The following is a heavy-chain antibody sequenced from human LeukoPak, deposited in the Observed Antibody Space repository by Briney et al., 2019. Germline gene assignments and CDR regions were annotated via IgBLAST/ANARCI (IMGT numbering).Heavy chain of an antibody. J-gene: IGHJ3*01. CDR1: GYNFATYC. CDR3: ARRVSSSGFDAFDV. V-gene: IGHV5-51*01. D-gene: IGHD5-12*01. Sequence: GESLKISCKGSGYNFATYCIGWVRQMPGKGLQWMGINYPGDSDTTYSPSFQGQVTMSADKSISTAYLQWSSLKASDTAMYYCARRVSSSGFDAFDVWGHGTMVTVSS. CDR2: NYPGDSDT.